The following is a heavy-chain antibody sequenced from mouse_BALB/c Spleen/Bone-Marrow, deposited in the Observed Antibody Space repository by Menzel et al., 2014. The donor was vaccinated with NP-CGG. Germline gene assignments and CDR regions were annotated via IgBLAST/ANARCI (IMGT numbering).Heavy chain of an antibody. CDR2: ISNGGGST. D-gene: IGHD2-2*01. CDR3: ARQGIYYGYDPFAY. V-gene: IGHV5-12*02. CDR1: GFTFSDYY. J-gene: IGHJ3*01. Sequence: EVMLVESGGGLVQPGGSLKLSCATSGFTFSDYYMYWVRQTPEKRLEWVAYISNGGGSTYYPDTVKGRFTISRDNAKNTLYLQMSRLKSGDTAMYYCARQGIYYGYDPFAYWGQGTLVTVS.